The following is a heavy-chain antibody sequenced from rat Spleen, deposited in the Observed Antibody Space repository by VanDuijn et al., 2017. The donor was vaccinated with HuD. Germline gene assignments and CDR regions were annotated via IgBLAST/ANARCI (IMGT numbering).Heavy chain of an antibody. CDR1: GFTFSNYD. CDR3: TRVRIIRGTGYYFDY. CDR2: ISPSGGIT. V-gene: IGHV5S23*01. Sequence: EVQLVESGGGLVQPGRSLKLSCAASGFTFSNYDMAWVRQAPTKGLEWVASISPSGGITYYRDSVTGRFTISRDNTKSTQFLQMESLRSEETATYYCTRVRIIRGTGYYFDYWGQGVMVTVSS. J-gene: IGHJ2*01. D-gene: IGHD4-3*01.